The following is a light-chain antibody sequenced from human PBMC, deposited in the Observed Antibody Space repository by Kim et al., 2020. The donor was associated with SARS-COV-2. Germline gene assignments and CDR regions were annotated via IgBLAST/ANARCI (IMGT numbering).Light chain of an antibody. CDR1: QGINNY. CDR2: NAV. CDR3: QHYLRYPFA. V-gene: IGKV1-16*01. Sequence: ASVGDRDTITCRASQGINNYLAWFQQKPGKAPKSLIYNAVKLHSGVPSRFSGSGSGTEFTLTISSLQPEDFATYYCQHYLRYPFAFGPGTKVDIK. J-gene: IGKJ3*01.